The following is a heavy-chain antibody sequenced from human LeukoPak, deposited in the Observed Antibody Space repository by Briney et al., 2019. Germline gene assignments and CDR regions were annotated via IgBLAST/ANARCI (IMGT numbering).Heavy chain of an antibody. V-gene: IGHV4-34*01. D-gene: IGHD3-10*01. Sequence: PSETLSLTCAVYGGSFSGYYWSWIRQLPGKGLEWIGEINHSGSTNYNPSLKSRVTISVDTSKNQFSLKLSSVTAADTAVYYCARGRYYYGSGSYQGWFDPWGQGILVTVSS. CDR1: GGSFSGYY. J-gene: IGHJ5*02. CDR3: ARGRYYYGSGSYQGWFDP. CDR2: INHSGST.